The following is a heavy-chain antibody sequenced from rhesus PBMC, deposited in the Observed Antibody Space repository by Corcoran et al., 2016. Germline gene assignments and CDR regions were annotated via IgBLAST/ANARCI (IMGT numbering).Heavy chain of an antibody. D-gene: IGHD3-40*01. CDR1: GYSISSGYG. V-gene: IGHV4-122*02. Sequence: QLQLQESGPGLVKPSETLSLTCAVSGYSISSGYGWSWIRQPPGKGLEWIGFISYSGSTIYHPSFKGRVTISRDTSKNQFSLKLSSVTAADTAVYYCARVGPYDLVDYWGQGVLVTVSS. CDR2: ISYSGST. CDR3: ARVGPYDLVDY. J-gene: IGHJ4*01.